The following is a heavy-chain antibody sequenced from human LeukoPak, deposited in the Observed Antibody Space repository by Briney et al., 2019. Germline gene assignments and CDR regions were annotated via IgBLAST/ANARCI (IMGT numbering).Heavy chain of an antibody. D-gene: IGHD3-10*02. CDR1: GFTFSSYG. V-gene: IGHV3-30*18. CDR3: AELGITMIGGV. J-gene: IGHJ6*04. Sequence: GGSLRLSCAASGFTFSSYGMHWVRQAPGKGLEWVAVISFDGSNKYYADSVKGRFTISRDNAKNSLYLQMNSLRAEDTAVYYCAELGITMIGGVWGKGTTVTISS. CDR2: ISFDGSNK.